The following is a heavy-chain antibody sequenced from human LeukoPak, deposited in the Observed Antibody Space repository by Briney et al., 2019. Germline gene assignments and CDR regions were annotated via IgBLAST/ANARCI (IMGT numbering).Heavy chain of an antibody. V-gene: IGHV3-21*01. CDR2: ISTSSNYI. J-gene: IGHJ4*02. CDR1: GFTFSDYS. Sequence: PGGSLRLSCAASGFTFSDYSMSWVRQAPGKGLEWVSYISTSSNYIYYADSVRGRFTISRDNAKKSLYLQMNSLRAEDTAVYYCARDLGSGWYGGFDYWGQGTLVTVSS. D-gene: IGHD6-19*01. CDR3: ARDLGSGWYGGFDY.